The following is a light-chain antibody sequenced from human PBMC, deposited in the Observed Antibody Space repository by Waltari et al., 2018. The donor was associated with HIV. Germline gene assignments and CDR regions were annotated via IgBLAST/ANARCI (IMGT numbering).Light chain of an antibody. Sequence: EIVMTQSPITLSVSPGERATLACRASQSLSGNLAWYQQKPGQAPRLLIYGASTRATGIPAGFSGRGSGTEFTRTISSLQSEDFAVYYCQQYNNWPRTFGQGTKLEIK. CDR3: QQYNNWPRT. J-gene: IGKJ2*01. CDR1: QSLSGN. V-gene: IGKV3-15*01. CDR2: GAS.